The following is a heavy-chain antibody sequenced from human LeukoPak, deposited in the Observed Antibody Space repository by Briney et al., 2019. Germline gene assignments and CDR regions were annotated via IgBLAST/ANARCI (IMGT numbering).Heavy chain of an antibody. CDR2: ISYDGSNK. V-gene: IGHV3-30-3*01. Sequence: TGRSLRLSCAASGFTFSSYAMHWVRQAPGKGLEWVAVISYDGSNKYYADSVKGRFTISRDNSKNTLYLQMNSLRAEDTAVYYCARDVGGSYHGHFDYWGQGTLVTVSS. J-gene: IGHJ4*02. CDR3: ARDVGGSYHGHFDY. CDR1: GFTFSSYA. D-gene: IGHD1-26*01.